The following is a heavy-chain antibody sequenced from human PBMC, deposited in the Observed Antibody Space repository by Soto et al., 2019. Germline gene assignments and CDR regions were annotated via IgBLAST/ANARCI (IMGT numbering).Heavy chain of an antibody. V-gene: IGHV3-9*01. CDR2: IGWNGGSI. CDR1: GFTFDDYA. J-gene: IGHJ6*02. D-gene: IGHD6-13*01. Sequence: EVQLVESGGGLVQPGRSLRLSCAASGFTFDDYAMHWVRQAPGKGLEWVSGIGWNGGSIGYADSVKGRFTLCRDNAKNSLYLQMNSLRAEDTALYYCAKGDSSSFYYGMDVWDQGTTVTVSS. CDR3: AKGDSSSFYYGMDV.